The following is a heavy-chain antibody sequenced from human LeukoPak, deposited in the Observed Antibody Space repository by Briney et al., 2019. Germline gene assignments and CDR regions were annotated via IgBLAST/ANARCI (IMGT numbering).Heavy chain of an antibody. CDR2: INQDGSEK. J-gene: IGHJ4*02. Sequence: GGSLRLSCAASGFTFSSYWMSWVRQAPGKGLEWVANINQDGSEKYYVDSVKGRFTIPRDNAKNSVYLQMSDLSAEDTAVYYCVRDWFGGCESCRDSVENADKWGDYWGQGTVVTVSS. CDR3: VRDWFGGCESCRDSVENADKWGDY. D-gene: IGHD3-16*01. V-gene: IGHV3-7*01. CDR1: GFTFSSYW.